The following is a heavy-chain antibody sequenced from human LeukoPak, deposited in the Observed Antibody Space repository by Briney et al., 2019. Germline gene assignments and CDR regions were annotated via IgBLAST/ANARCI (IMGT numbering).Heavy chain of an antibody. J-gene: IGHJ5*02. CDR1: GFTFSSYA. V-gene: IGHV3-30-3*01. CDR2: ISYDGSNK. CDR3: AGNSVLYDFWSGSRFDP. D-gene: IGHD3-3*01. Sequence: GGSLRLSCAASGFTFSSYAMHWVRQAPGKGLEWVAVISYDGSNKYYADSVKGRFTISRDNSKNTLYLQMNSLRAEDTAVYYCAGNSVLYDFWSGSRFDPWGQGTLVTVSS.